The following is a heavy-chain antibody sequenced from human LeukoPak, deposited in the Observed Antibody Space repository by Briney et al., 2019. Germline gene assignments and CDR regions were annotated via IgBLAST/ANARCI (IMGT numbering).Heavy chain of an antibody. D-gene: IGHD3-22*01. CDR1: GYTLTELS. CDR2: FDPEDGET. J-gene: IGHJ2*01. Sequence: GASVKVSCKVSGYTLTELSMHWVRQAPGKGLEWMGGFDPEDGETIYAQKFQGRVTMTEDTSTDTAYMELSSLRSEDTAVYYCATEGSYYDSSGKDLWGRGTLVTVSS. CDR3: ATEGSYYDSSGKDL. V-gene: IGHV1-24*01.